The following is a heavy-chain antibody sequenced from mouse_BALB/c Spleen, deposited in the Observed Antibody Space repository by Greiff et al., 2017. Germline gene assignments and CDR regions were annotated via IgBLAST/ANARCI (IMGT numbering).Heavy chain of an antibody. J-gene: IGHJ4*01. Sequence: QVQLKESGPGLVQPSQSLSITCTVSGFSLTSYGVHWVRQSPGKGLEWLGVIWSGGSTDYNAAFISRLSISKDNSKSQVFFKMNSLQANDTAIYYCARGKLLRYGAMDYWGQGTSVTVSS. D-gene: IGHD1-1*01. CDR1: GFSLTSYG. CDR2: IWSGGST. V-gene: IGHV2-2*02. CDR3: ARGKLLRYGAMDY.